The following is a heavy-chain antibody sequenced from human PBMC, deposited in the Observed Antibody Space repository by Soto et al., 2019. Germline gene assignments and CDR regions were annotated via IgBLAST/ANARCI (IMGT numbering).Heavy chain of an antibody. CDR2: PIPNSGDT. Sequence: ASVKVSCKTSGYTFADYSLHWVRQAPGQGLEWMGWPIPNSGDTSYAEAFQGRVTMTRDPSISTAYMELSSLRSDDTAVYYCARAMELDNWGQGTLVTVSS. D-gene: IGHD1-7*01. CDR1: GYTFADYS. J-gene: IGHJ4*02. CDR3: ARAMELDN. V-gene: IGHV1-2*02.